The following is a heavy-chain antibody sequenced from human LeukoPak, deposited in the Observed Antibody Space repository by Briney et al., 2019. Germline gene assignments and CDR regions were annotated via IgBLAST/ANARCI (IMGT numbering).Heavy chain of an antibody. CDR3: ARHRGSSSLFDY. Sequence: PSETLSLTCIVSGGSISRYSWNWIRQSPGKGLEWVGYIAHSGTTSYKSSLKSRVTISVDTSKNQFSLKLSSVTAADTAVYYCARHRGSSSLFDYWGQGTLVTVSS. D-gene: IGHD6-6*01. J-gene: IGHJ4*02. CDR2: IAHSGTT. CDR1: GGSISRYS. V-gene: IGHV4-59*08.